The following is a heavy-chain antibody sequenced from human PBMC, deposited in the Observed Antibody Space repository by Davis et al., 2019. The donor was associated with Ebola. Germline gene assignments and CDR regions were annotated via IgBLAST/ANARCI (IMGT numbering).Heavy chain of an antibody. V-gene: IGHV5-10-1*01. Sequence: GESLKISCKGSVYSFPSYLISWVRQMPGKGLEWMGRIDPSDSYTNYSPSFQGHVTISADKSISTAYLQWSSLKASDTAMYYCARFLSLRDVELGYWGQGTLVTVSS. CDR2: IDPSDSYT. CDR1: VYSFPSYL. CDR3: ARFLSLRDVELGY. J-gene: IGHJ4*02. D-gene: IGHD5-24*01.